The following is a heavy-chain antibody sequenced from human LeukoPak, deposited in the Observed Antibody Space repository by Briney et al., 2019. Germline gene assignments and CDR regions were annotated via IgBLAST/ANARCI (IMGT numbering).Heavy chain of an antibody. CDR3: AKDLIAVSDLRFLEWLPPAV. D-gene: IGHD3-3*01. J-gene: IGHJ6*04. CDR1: GFTFSSYA. V-gene: IGHV3-23*01. CDR2: IRGRGGST. Sequence: GGSLRLPCAPSGFTFSSYAMSWVRQAPGKGLQWVSAIRGRGGSTYYVDSVKGRFTTSRHNSKNTMYMQMNSLRAEDTAVYYCAKDLIAVSDLRFLEWLPPAVWGKGTTVTVSS.